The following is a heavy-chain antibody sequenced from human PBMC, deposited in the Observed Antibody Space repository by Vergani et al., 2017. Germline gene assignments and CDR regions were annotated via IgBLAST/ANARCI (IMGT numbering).Heavy chain of an antibody. V-gene: IGHV4-39*01. J-gene: IGHJ1*01. Sequence: QLQLQESGPGLVKPSETLSLTCPVSGFFIGCNSYDWGWIRQPPGKGLEWIGTIYYTGTTYYNEAHKSRLTISVDTSKNQFSLNLTSVTAADTAVYYCTRHGRSGWAGYFQHWGQGTLVTASS. D-gene: IGHD6-19*01. CDR2: IYYTGTT. CDR1: GFFIGCNSYD. CDR3: TRHGRSGWAGYFQH.